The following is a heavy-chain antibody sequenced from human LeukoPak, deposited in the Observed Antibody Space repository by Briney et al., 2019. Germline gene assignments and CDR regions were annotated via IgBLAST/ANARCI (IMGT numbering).Heavy chain of an antibody. Sequence: PGGSLRLSCAASGFTFSSYEMNWVRQAPGKGLEWVSYVSSSGSKIYYAASVKGRFTISRDNSKNSLYLQMNSLRAEDTAVYYCARAGGYSYGEGYFDSWGQGTLVTVSS. D-gene: IGHD5-18*01. CDR1: GFTFSSYE. CDR3: ARAGGYSYGEGYFDS. CDR2: VSSSGSKI. J-gene: IGHJ4*02. V-gene: IGHV3-48*03.